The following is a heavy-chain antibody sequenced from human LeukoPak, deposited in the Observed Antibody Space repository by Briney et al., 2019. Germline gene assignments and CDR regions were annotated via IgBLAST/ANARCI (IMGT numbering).Heavy chain of an antibody. Sequence: SETLSLTCSVSGGSISSSSYYWGWIRQPPGKGLEWIGSIYYSGSTYYNPSLKSRVTISVDTSKNQFSLKLSSVTAADTAMYYCARVSRGNSVGGDYWGQGTLLTVSS. V-gene: IGHV4-39*07. CDR2: IYYSGST. J-gene: IGHJ4*02. CDR3: ARVSRGNSVGGDY. D-gene: IGHD4-23*01. CDR1: GGSISSSSYY.